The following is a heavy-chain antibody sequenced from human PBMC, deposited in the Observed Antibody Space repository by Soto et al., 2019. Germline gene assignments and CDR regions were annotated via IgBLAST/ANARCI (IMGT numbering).Heavy chain of an antibody. V-gene: IGHV3-21*01. Sequence: EVQLVESGGGLVKPGGSLRLSCAASGFTFSSYSMNWVRQAPGKGLEWVSSISSSSSYIYYADSVKGRFTISRDNAKNSLYLQMNSLRAEDTAVYYCARDASLDDEWDYWGLGTLVTVSS. CDR2: ISSSSSYI. CDR1: GFTFSSYS. D-gene: IGHD3-3*01. J-gene: IGHJ4*02. CDR3: ARDASLDDEWDY.